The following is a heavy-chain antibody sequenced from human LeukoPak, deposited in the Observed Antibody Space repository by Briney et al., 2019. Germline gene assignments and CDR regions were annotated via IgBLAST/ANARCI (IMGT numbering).Heavy chain of an antibody. Sequence: ASVKVSCKASSYTFTNYAFSWVRQAPGQGLEWMGWISAYNGNTNYAQKLQGRVTMTTDTSTSTAYMELRSLRSDDTAVYYCARRSGIAVAGAFDYWGQGTLVTVSS. CDR2: ISAYNGNT. V-gene: IGHV1-18*01. D-gene: IGHD6-19*01. CDR3: ARRSGIAVAGAFDY. CDR1: SYTFTNYA. J-gene: IGHJ4*02.